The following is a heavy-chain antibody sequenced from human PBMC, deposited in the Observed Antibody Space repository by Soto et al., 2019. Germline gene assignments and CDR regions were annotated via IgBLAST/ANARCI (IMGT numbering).Heavy chain of an antibody. Sequence: QVQLVESGGGVVQPGRSLRLSCAASGFTFSSYGMHWVRQAPGKGLEWVAVISYDGSNKYYADSVKGRFTISRDNSKNTLYLQMNGLRAEDTAVYYCAIRTPIHDCGDYYYYYGMGVWGQGTTVTVSS. CDR2: ISYDGSNK. J-gene: IGHJ6*02. V-gene: IGHV3-30*03. CDR3: AIRTPIHDCGDYYYYYGMGV. CDR1: GFTFSSYG. D-gene: IGHD4-17*01.